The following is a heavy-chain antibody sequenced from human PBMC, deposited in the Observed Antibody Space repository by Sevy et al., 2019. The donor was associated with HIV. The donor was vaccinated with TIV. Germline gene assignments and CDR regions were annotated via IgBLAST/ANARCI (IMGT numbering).Heavy chain of an antibody. CDR2: IKQDGSEK. Sequence: GGSLRLSCAASGFTFSSYWMSWVRQAPGKGLEWVANIKQDGSEKYYVDSVKGRFTISGDNAKNSLYLQMNSLRAEDTAVYYCATTGYSSSWYQYYFDYWGQGTLVTVSS. J-gene: IGHJ4*02. V-gene: IGHV3-7*01. CDR3: ATTGYSSSWYQYYFDY. D-gene: IGHD6-13*01. CDR1: GFTFSSYW.